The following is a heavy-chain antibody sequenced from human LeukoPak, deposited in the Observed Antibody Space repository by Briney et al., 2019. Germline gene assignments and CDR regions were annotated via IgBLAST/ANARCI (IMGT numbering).Heavy chain of an antibody. CDR2: IYSGGST. CDR3: ARQPMIRGVNVFDS. J-gene: IGHJ4*02. D-gene: IGHD3-10*01. Sequence: GGSLRLSCAASGFTVSSNYMSWVRQAPGKGLEWVSHIYSGGSTYYADSVTGRFTISRDNDENSLFLHMTSLRVEDTAVYYCARQPMIRGVNVFDSWGQGTLAIVSS. V-gene: IGHV3-53*01. CDR1: GFTVSSNY.